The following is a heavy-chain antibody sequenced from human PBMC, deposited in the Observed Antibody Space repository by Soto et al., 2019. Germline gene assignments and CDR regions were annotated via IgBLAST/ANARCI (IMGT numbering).Heavy chain of an antibody. CDR2: IYPDESDT. J-gene: IGHJ6*02. CDR1: GYSFTKYW. Sequence: GXSLKISCKGSGYSFTKYWIGWVRQMPGKVLELMAIIYPDESDTRYSPSFQGQVTISADNSISTAYLQMNSLRAEDTAVYYCARDPNIVATMGSIYYYYGMDVWGQGTTVTVSS. CDR3: ARDPNIVATMGSIYYYYGMDV. D-gene: IGHD5-12*01. V-gene: IGHV5-51*01.